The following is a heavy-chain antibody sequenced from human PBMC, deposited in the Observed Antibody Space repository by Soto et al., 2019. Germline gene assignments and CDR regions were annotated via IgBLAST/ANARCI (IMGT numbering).Heavy chain of an antibody. CDR1: GASITTYY. CDR2: ISYSGST. CDR3: ARGGVLRYFDWFAL. V-gene: IGHV4-59*12. D-gene: IGHD3-9*01. Sequence: SETLSLTCTVSGASITTYYWSWIRQPPGKGLEWIGYISYSGSTNYNPSLKSRVTISVDTSKNQFSLKLSSVTAADTAVYYCARGGVLRYFDWFALWGQGTLVTVSS. J-gene: IGHJ5*02.